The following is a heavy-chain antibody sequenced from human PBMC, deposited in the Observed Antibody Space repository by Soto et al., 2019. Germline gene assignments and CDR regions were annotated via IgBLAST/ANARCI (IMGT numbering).Heavy chain of an antibody. CDR1: GGSISSYY. CDR2: IYYSGST. D-gene: IGHD4-17*01. J-gene: IGHJ4*02. CDR3: ARVHGDHSGGRYFDY. Sequence: QVQLQESGPGLVKPSETLSLTCTVSGGSISSYYWSWIRQPPGKGLEWIGYIYYSGSTNYNPSLKCRVTMSVDTSKNQCSLKLNSVTAADTAVYYCARVHGDHSGGRYFDYSGQGTLDAVSS. V-gene: IGHV4-59*01.